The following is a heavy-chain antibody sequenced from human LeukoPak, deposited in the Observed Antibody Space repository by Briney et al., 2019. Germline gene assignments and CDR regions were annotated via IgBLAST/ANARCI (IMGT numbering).Heavy chain of an antibody. J-gene: IGHJ4*02. V-gene: IGHV1-2*02. D-gene: IGHD3-22*01. CDR1: GYTFTGYY. CDR3: AREGWNGYDNSGYYY. Sequence: ASVKVSCKASGYTFTGYYMHWVRQAPGQGLEWMGWINPNSGGTNYAQKFQGRVTMTRDTSINTAYMELSRLRSDDTAGYYCAREGWNGYDNSGYYYWGQGTLVTVSS. CDR2: INPNSGGT.